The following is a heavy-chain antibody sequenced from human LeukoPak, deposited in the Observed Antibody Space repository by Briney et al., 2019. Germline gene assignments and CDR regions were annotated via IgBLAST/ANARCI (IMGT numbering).Heavy chain of an antibody. CDR2: IKQDGSEK. CDR1: GFTFSSYW. Sequence: GGSLRLSCAASGFTFSSYWMSWVRQAPGKGLEWVANIKQDGSEKYYVDSVKGRFTISRDNAKNSLYLQMNSLRAEDTAVYYCAREKIAAAGPYFDYWGQGTLVTVSS. J-gene: IGHJ4*02. D-gene: IGHD6-13*01. CDR3: AREKIAAAGPYFDY. V-gene: IGHV3-7*01.